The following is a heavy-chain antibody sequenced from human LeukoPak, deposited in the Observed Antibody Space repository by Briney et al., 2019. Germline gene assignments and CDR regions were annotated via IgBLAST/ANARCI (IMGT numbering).Heavy chain of an antibody. CDR3: ARDPRY. CDR1: GFTVSSNY. V-gene: IGHV3-66*01. J-gene: IGHJ4*02. Sequence: WGSLRLSCAASGFTVSSNYISWVRQAPGKGLEWVSVIYSGGSTYYADSMNDRFTISRDNSKHKLYLQMNSLRAEDTAVYYCARDPRYWGQGTLVTVSS. CDR2: IYSGGST.